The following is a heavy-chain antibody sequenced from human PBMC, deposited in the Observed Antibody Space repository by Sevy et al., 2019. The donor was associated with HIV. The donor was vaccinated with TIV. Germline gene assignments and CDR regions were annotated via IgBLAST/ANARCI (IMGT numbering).Heavy chain of an antibody. Sequence: SETLSLTCTVSGGSISGTYWTWIRQPAGKGLEWIGTFYSSGNTDYNPSLKSRVTMSVDTSKNHFSLNLSSVTAADTAVYYCARPSYTGSSFWYFDLWGRGTLVTVSS. CDR2: FYSSGNT. CDR1: GGSISGTY. J-gene: IGHJ2*01. V-gene: IGHV4-4*07. CDR3: ARPSYTGSSFWYFDL. D-gene: IGHD1-26*01.